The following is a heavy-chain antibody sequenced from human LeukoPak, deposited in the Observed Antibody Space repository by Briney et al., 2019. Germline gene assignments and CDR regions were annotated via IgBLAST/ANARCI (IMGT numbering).Heavy chain of an antibody. D-gene: IGHD3-10*01. CDR3: ARVEMVRGVNRFDY. CDR2: IYYSGST. V-gene: IGHV4-59*01. J-gene: IGHJ4*02. CDR1: GGSISSYY. Sequence: SETLSLTCTVSGGSISSYYWSGIRQPPGKGLEWIGYIYYSGSTNYNPSLKSRVTISVDTSKNQFSLKLSSVTAADTAVYYCARVEMVRGVNRFDYWGQGTLVTVSS.